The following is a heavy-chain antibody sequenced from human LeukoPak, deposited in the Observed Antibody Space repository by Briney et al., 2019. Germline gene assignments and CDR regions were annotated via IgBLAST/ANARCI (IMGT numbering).Heavy chain of an antibody. CDR2: ISGSGGST. J-gene: IGHJ4*02. Sequence: GGSLRLSCAASGFTFSSYARSWVRQAPGKGLEWVSAISGSGGSTFYADSVKGRFTISRDNSKNTLYLQMNSLRAEDTAVYYCAKDDCSSTSCFHWYYWGQGTLVTVSS. CDR1: GFTFSSYA. V-gene: IGHV3-23*01. CDR3: AKDDCSSTSCFHWYY. D-gene: IGHD2-2*01.